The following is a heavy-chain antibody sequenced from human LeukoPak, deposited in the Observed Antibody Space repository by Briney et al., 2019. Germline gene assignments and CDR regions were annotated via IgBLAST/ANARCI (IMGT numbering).Heavy chain of an antibody. Sequence: PGGSLRLSCAASGFTFSSYWMSWVRQAPGKGLEWVANIKQDGSEKYYVDSVKGRFTISRDNAKNSLYLQMNSLRAEDTAVYYCARSHKTYDLGYCSSTSCYSYYGMDVWGQGTTVTVSS. CDR2: IKQDGSEK. J-gene: IGHJ6*02. CDR1: GFTFSSYW. D-gene: IGHD2-2*01. CDR3: ARSHKTYDLGYCSSTSCYSYYGMDV. V-gene: IGHV3-7*01.